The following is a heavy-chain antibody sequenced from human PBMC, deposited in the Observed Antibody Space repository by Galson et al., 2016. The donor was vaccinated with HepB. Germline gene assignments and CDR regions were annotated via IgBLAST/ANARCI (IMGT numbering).Heavy chain of an antibody. Sequence: SLRLSCAASGFTFSSYAMHWVRQAPGKGLEWVAVISFDGSNNFYADSVKGRFTISSDNSKNTLYLQMNSLRAEDTAVYYCARDDDYVWGTYRYTRTVPQYYFDYWGQGTLVTVSS. V-gene: IGHV3-30-3*01. D-gene: IGHD3-16*02. J-gene: IGHJ4*02. CDR2: ISFDGSNN. CDR3: ARDDDYVWGTYRYTRTVPQYYFDY. CDR1: GFTFSSYA.